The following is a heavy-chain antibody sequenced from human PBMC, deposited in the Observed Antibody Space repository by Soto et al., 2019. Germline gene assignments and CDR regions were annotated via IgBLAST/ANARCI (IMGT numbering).Heavy chain of an antibody. Sequence: GGSLRLSCAASGLTFRSYGMHWVRQAPGKGLEWVAVISYDGSNKYYADSVKGRFTISRDNSKNTLYLQMNSLRAEDTAVYYCAKSPSGSYIDYWGQGTLVTVSS. CDR3: AKSPSGSYIDY. J-gene: IGHJ4*02. D-gene: IGHD1-26*01. CDR1: GLTFRSYG. V-gene: IGHV3-30*18. CDR2: ISYDGSNK.